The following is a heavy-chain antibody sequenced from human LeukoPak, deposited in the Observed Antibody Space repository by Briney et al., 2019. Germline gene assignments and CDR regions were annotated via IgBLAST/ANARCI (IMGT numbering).Heavy chain of an antibody. CDR1: GFTFSSYA. J-gene: IGHJ4*02. CDR2: ISYDGSNK. D-gene: IGHD3-22*01. CDR3: ARGTATYYYDSSGYSPTFDY. Sequence: GGSLRLSCAASGFTFSSYAMHWVRQAPGKGLEWVAVISYDGSNKYYADSVKGRFTTSRDNSKNTLYLQMNSLRAEDTAVYYCARGTATYYYDSSGYSPTFDYWGQGTLVTVSS. V-gene: IGHV3-30-3*01.